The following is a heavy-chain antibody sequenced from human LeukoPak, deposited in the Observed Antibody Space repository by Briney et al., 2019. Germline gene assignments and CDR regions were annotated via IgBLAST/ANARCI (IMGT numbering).Heavy chain of an antibody. J-gene: IGHJ4*02. CDR2: IYTGGTT. Sequence: SETLSLTCTVSGGSISTYYWSWIRQPAGKGLEWIGHIYTGGTTNYNPSLKSRVTMSVDTSKNQFSLKLNSVTAADTAVYYCARLYSSSSHFDYWGQGTLVTVSS. D-gene: IGHD6-6*01. CDR1: GGSISTYY. CDR3: ARLYSSSSHFDY. V-gene: IGHV4-4*07.